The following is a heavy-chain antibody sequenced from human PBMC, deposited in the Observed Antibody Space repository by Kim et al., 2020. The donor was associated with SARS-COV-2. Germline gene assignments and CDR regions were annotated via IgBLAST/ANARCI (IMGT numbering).Heavy chain of an antibody. J-gene: IGHJ4*02. CDR1: GYTFTSYG. CDR2: ISAYNGNT. V-gene: IGHV1-18*01. Sequence: ASVKVSCKASGYTFTSYGISWVRQAPGQGLEWMGWISAYNGNTNYAQKLQGRVTMTTDTSTSTAYMELRSLRSDDTAVYYCARDGLGYSYGVDFDYWGQGTLVTVSS. CDR3: ARDGLGYSYGVDFDY. D-gene: IGHD5-18*01.